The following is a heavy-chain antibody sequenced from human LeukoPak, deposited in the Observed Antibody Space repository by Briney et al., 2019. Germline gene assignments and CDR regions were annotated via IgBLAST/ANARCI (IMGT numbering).Heavy chain of an antibody. V-gene: IGHV4-61*08. CDR3: AGLGVVVPAAPGAFDI. CDR1: GGSISSGDYY. D-gene: IGHD2-2*01. Sequence: PSETLSLTCTVSGGSISSGDYYWNWVRQPPGKGLEWIGYIYYSGSTNYNPSLKSRVTISVDTSKYQFSLKLSSVTAADTAVYYCAGLGVVVPAAPGAFDIWGQGTMVTVSS. CDR2: IYYSGST. J-gene: IGHJ3*02.